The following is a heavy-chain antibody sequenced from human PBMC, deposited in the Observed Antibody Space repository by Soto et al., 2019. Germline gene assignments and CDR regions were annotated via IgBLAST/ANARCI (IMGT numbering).Heavy chain of an antibody. CDR1: GFTFSNYG. J-gene: IGHJ4*02. D-gene: IGHD3-16*01. V-gene: IGHV3-33*01. CDR2: IWYDGGNK. CDR3: ARDGDVNTGFGKDY. Sequence: RRLSCAASGFTFSNYGMHWVRQAPGKGLEWVAFIWYDGGNKYYAESVKGRFTISRDNSKNTLYLQMNSLRAEDTAVYYCARDGDVNTGFGKDYWGREPWSPSPQ.